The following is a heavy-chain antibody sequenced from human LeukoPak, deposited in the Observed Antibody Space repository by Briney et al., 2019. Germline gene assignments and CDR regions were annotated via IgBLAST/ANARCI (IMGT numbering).Heavy chain of an antibody. Sequence: PGGSLRLSCAASGFTFSNAWMSWVRQPPGKGLEWIGSIYYSGSTYYNPSLKSRVTISVDTSKNQFSLKLSSVTAADTAVYSCARMVRGRGYYYYYMDVWGKGTTVTVSS. D-gene: IGHD3-10*01. CDR2: IYYSGST. CDR3: ARMVRGRGYYYYYMDV. J-gene: IGHJ6*03. CDR1: GFTFSNAW. V-gene: IGHV4-38-2*01.